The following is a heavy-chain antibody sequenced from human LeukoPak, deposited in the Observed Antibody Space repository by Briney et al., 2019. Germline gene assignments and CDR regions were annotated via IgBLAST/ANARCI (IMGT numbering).Heavy chain of an antibody. J-gene: IGHJ3*02. D-gene: IGHD4-23*01. CDR2: IDWDDDK. CDR3: ARIRRTTVVTAGAFDI. CDR1: GFSLSTSGMC. V-gene: IGHV2-70*11. Sequence: SGPALVKPTQTLTLTCTFSGFSLSTSGMCVSWIRQPPGKALEWLARIDWDDDKYYSTSLKTRLTISKDTSKNQVVLTMTNMDPLDTATYYCARIRRTTVVTAGAFDISGQGTMVTVSS.